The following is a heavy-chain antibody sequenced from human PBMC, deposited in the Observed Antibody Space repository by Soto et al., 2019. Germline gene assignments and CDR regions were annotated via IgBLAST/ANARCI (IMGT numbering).Heavy chain of an antibody. J-gene: IGHJ4*02. V-gene: IGHV4-31*03. Sequence: QVQLQESGPGLVKPSQTLSLTCTVSGDSISSGGYYWSWTRQHPGKGLEWIGYIDYSGSTYYNPSLKSRVTISVDTSKNQFSLKQSSVTAADTAVYYCAAEVGFGPLFDYWGQGTLVTVSS. D-gene: IGHD3-3*01. CDR1: GDSISSGGYY. CDR3: AAEVGFGPLFDY. CDR2: IDYSGST.